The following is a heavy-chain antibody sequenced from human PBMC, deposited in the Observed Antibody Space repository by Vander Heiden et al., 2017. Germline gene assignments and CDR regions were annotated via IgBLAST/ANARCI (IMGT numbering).Heavy chain of an antibody. V-gene: IGHV3-23*01. CDR3: AKGEPSILHHRREV. CDR1: GFAFSTCS. D-gene: IGHD1-26*01. Sequence: EVQLLESGGGLAQPGGSLRLTCAASGFAFSTCSLGWVRQAPGKGLEWVSSISSSGGDTDYADSVKGRFTISRDNSKDTLYLQRNRLRAEDTAVYYGAKGEPSILHHRREVWGHGTTGTVS. J-gene: IGHJ6*02. CDR2: ISSSGGDT.